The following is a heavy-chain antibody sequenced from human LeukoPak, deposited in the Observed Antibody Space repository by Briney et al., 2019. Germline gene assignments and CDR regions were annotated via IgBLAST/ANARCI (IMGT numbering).Heavy chain of an antibody. V-gene: IGHV4-4*07. Sequence: PSETLSLTFTVSGAAISDYFWSWIRQPSGKDLEWIGRISTTGSTYFNPSLQSRVRMSVDSSKTHFSLRLSSVTAADTAVYYCARSPSTIGWNWGYYFDFWGQGHLVTVSS. CDR2: ISTTGST. CDR3: ARSPSTIGWNWGYYFDF. CDR1: GAAISDYF. D-gene: IGHD1-7*01. J-gene: IGHJ4*02.